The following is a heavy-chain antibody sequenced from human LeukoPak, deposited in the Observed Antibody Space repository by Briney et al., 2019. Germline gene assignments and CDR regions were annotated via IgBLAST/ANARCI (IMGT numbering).Heavy chain of an antibody. CDR2: ISGSGGAGT. V-gene: IGHV3-23*01. D-gene: IGHD1-26*01. Sequence: GGALRLSCAGSGFTFSSYAMSWVRQAPGKGLEWVSTISGSGGAGTYYADSVKGRFTGSRDNCRKTLYLPMNSLRAEDTAVYYCVKDRGGSPFYGMDVWGQGTTVTVSS. J-gene: IGHJ6*01. CDR1: GFTFSSYA. CDR3: VKDRGGSPFYGMDV.